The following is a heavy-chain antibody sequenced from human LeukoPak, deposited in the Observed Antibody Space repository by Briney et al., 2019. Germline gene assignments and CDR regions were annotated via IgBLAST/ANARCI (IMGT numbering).Heavy chain of an antibody. Sequence: PSESLSLTCIISLASISSSAYYWGGIRQPPGKGLEWIGTIYYSGNTYYNPSLQSRVTISVDTSKNQFSLKLSSVTAADTAVYYCARTKNWHYYYYYMDVWGKGTTVTISS. CDR2: IYYSGNT. V-gene: IGHV4-39*07. CDR3: ARTKNWHYYYYYMDV. CDR1: LASISSSAYY. J-gene: IGHJ6*03. D-gene: IGHD1-1*01.